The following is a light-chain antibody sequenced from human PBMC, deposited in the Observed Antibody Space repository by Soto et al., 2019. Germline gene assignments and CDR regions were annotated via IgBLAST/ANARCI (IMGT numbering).Light chain of an antibody. CDR2: KAS. J-gene: IGKJ1*01. CDR1: QSISSW. V-gene: IGKV1-5*03. Sequence: DIQMTQSPSTLSAFVGDRVTITCRASQSISSWLAWYQQKPGKAPKLLIYKASSLESGVPSRFSGSGSGTEFTLTISSLQPDDFATYYCQQYNSYSETFGQGTKVEIK. CDR3: QQYNSYSET.